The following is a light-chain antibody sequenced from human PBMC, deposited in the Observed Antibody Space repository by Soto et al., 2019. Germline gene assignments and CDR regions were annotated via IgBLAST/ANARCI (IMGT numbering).Light chain of an antibody. CDR3: QQLDSYPSIT. V-gene: IGKV1-8*01. Sequence: IQMTQSPSSFSASTGDRVTITCRASQGISSYLAWYQQKPGKAPKLLIYSASTLQSGVPSRFSGSGSGTEFTLTISNLQPEDFASYYCQQLDSYPSITFGQGTRLEIK. J-gene: IGKJ5*01. CDR1: QGISSY. CDR2: SAS.